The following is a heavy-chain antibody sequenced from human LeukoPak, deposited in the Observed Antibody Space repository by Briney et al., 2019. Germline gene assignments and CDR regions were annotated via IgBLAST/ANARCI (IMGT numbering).Heavy chain of an antibody. CDR1: GGSISSYY. V-gene: IGHV4-59*08. J-gene: IGHJ3*02. CDR3: ARGNVDTARFSAFDI. Sequence: SETLSLTCTVPGGSISSYYWSWIRQPPGKGLEWIGYIYYSGSTNYNPSLKSRVTISVDTSKNQFSLKLSSVTAADTAAYYCARGNVDTARFSAFDIWGQGTMVTVSS. CDR2: IYYSGST. D-gene: IGHD5-18*01.